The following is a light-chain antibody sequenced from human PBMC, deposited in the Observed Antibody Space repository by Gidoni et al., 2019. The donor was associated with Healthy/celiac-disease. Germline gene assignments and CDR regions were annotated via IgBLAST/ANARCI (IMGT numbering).Light chain of an antibody. CDR1: ALPKQY. CDR2: KDS. J-gene: IGLJ2*01. V-gene: IGLV3-25*03. CDR3: QSADSSGTYVV. Sequence: SYELTQPPSVSVSPGQTARITCSGDALPKQYAYWYQQKPCQAPVQGIYKDSERPSGIPERFSGSSSGTTVTLTISGVQAEDEADYYCQSADSSGTYVVFGGGTKLTVL.